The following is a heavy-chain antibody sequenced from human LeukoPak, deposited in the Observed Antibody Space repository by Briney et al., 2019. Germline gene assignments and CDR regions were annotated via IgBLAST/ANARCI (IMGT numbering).Heavy chain of an antibody. CDR1: GGSISSGGYS. V-gene: IGHV4-30-2*01. Sequence: SETLSLTCAVSGGSISSGGYSWSWIRQPPGKGLEWIGYIYHSGSTYYNPSLESRVTISVDRSKNQFSLKLSSVTAADTAVYYCARARVVAASYYFDYWGQGTLVTVSS. J-gene: IGHJ4*02. CDR3: ARARVVAASYYFDY. D-gene: IGHD2-15*01. CDR2: IYHSGST.